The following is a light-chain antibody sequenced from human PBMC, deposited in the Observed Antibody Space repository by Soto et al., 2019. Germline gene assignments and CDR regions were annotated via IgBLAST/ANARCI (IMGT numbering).Light chain of an antibody. CDR3: HQYGDSPQT. Sequence: EIVLTQSPGTQSLSPGERATLSCRASQSVRSSYLAWYQQKPGQAPRLLIYGASTRATGIPDRFSGGGSGTDFTLTISRLEPEDFAVYFCHQYGDSPQTFGQGTKVDTK. V-gene: IGKV3-20*01. J-gene: IGKJ1*01. CDR2: GAS. CDR1: QSVRSSY.